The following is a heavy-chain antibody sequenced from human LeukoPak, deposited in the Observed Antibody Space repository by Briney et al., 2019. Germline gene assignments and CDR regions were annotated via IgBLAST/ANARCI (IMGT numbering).Heavy chain of an antibody. CDR2: INHSGST. CDR3: VRKGIAARLMRAQPFDY. V-gene: IGHV4-34*01. J-gene: IGHJ4*02. CDR1: GGSFSGYY. D-gene: IGHD6-6*01. Sequence: SETLSLTCAVYGGSFSGYYWSWIRQPPGKGLEWIGEINHSGSTNYNPSLKSRVTISVDTSKNQFSLKLSSVTAADTAVYYCVRKGIAARLMRAQPFDYWGQGTLVTVSS.